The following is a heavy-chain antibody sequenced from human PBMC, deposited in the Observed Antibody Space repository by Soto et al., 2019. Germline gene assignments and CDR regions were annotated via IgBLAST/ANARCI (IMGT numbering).Heavy chain of an antibody. D-gene: IGHD6-19*01. CDR1: GGSISSSSYY. V-gene: IGHV4-39*01. CDR3: ARCFGAVAVQSYLDYCYYGMDV. J-gene: IGHJ6*02. CDR2: IYYSGST. Sequence: SETLSLTCTVSGGSISSSSYYWGWIRQPPGKGLEWIGSIYYSGSTYYNPSLKSRVTISVDTSKNQFSLKLSSVTAADTAVYFCARCFGAVAVQSYLDYCYYGMDVWGQGTTVT.